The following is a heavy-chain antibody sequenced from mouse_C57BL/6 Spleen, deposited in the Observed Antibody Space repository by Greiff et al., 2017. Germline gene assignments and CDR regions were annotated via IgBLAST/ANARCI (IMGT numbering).Heavy chain of an antibody. V-gene: IGHV5-17*01. CDR2: ISSGSSTI. CDR1: GFTFSDYG. D-gene: IGHD2-14*01. Sequence: EVKLVESGGGLVKPGGSLKLSCAASGFTFSDYGMHWVRQAPEKGLEWVAYISSGSSTIYYADKVKGRFTISGDNAKNTLFLQMTSLRSEDTALYYCARAVRRAMDYWGQGTSVTVSS. J-gene: IGHJ4*01. CDR3: ARAVRRAMDY.